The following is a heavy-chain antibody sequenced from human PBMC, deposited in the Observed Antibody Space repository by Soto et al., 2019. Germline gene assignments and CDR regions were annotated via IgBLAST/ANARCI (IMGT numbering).Heavy chain of an antibody. CDR3: ARAGGTTVTGLWHFDP. CDR2: IWYDGTQK. V-gene: IGHV3-33*01. CDR1: GFTFNTYS. J-gene: IGHJ5*02. D-gene: IGHD4-17*01. Sequence: QVQLEESGGGVVQPGRSLRLSCEASGFTFNTYSMHWVRQPPGKGLEWLAAIWYDGTQKYYADSVKGRFIISRDNSKKTLYLEMNSRRAEDTVFYYWARAGGTTVTGLWHFDPWGQGPLVTVSS.